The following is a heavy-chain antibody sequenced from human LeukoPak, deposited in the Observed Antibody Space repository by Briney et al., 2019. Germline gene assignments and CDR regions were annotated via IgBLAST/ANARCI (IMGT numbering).Heavy chain of an antibody. Sequence: GASVTVSCMASGYTFTSYDINWVRQAPGQGLEWMGWMNPNSGNTDYAQKFQGRVTMTRNTSISTAYMELSSLRSEDTAVYYCATPGGVGATKFDYWGQGTLVTVSS. CDR3: ATPGGVGATKFDY. CDR1: GYTFTSYD. D-gene: IGHD1-26*01. V-gene: IGHV1-8*01. J-gene: IGHJ4*02. CDR2: MNPNSGNT.